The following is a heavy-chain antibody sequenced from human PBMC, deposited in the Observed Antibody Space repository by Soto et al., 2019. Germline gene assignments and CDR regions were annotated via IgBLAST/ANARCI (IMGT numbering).Heavy chain of an antibody. Sequence: QVRLQESDPGLVKPSQTLSLACTVSGGSVGSGEYYYSWIRQPPGKGLEWIGYIYDSGITNYTPSLKGRVTMSLDRSNNQVSLKLSSVTAADTAVYFCARDVAHGYTENVWGQGTMVTVSS. CDR2: IYDSGIT. J-gene: IGHJ3*01. D-gene: IGHD5-18*01. CDR3: ARDVAHGYTENV. V-gene: IGHV4-30-4*01. CDR1: GGSVGSGEYY.